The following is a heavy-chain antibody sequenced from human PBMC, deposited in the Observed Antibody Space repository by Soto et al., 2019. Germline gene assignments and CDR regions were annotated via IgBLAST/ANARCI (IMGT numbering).Heavy chain of an antibody. CDR3: AAGTFLGPWQY. D-gene: IGHD3-10*01. Sequence: QLHLVQSGVEVKKPGSSLKVSCQASGDTLTSYGISWVRQAPGQGLEWMGWVSPYSGNTNYSPKVQGRVTLTTDTTTSTAYMELRSLTSDDTAVYYCAAGTFLGPWQYWGQGTLVTVSS. V-gene: IGHV1-18*01. CDR2: VSPYSGNT. CDR1: GDTLTSYG. J-gene: IGHJ4*02.